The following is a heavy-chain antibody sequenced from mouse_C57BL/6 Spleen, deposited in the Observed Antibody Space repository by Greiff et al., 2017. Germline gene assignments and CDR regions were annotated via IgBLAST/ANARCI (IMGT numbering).Heavy chain of an antibody. Sequence: QVQLQQPGAELVKPGASVKLSCKASGYTFTSYWMHWVKQRPGQGLEWIGMIHPNSGSTNYNEKFKSKATLTVDKSSSTAYMQLSSLTSEDSAVYYCARGNPYYGTAFDYWGQGTTLTVSS. D-gene: IGHD1-1*01. V-gene: IGHV1-64*01. CDR1: GYTFTSYW. CDR3: ARGNPYYGTAFDY. CDR2: IHPNSGST. J-gene: IGHJ2*01.